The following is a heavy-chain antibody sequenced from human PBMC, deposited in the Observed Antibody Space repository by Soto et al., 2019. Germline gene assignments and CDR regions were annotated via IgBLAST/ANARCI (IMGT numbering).Heavy chain of an antibody. CDR1: GFNFITYA. V-gene: IGHV3-23*01. Sequence: EVQLLESGGGLVQPGRSLRLSCAASGFNFITYAMTWVRQTPGKGLEWVSTISDSGDSTYYADSVKGRFTISRDNSKNPLYLQLSSLRAEDTAVYYCARDLVGGSYYQGYYFDYWGQGTLFTVPS. J-gene: IGHJ4*02. CDR3: ARDLVGGSYYQGYYFDY. CDR2: ISDSGDST. D-gene: IGHD1-26*01.